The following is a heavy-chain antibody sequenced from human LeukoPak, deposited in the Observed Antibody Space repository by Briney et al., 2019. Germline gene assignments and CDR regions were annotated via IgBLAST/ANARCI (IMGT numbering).Heavy chain of an antibody. V-gene: IGHV1-69*13. Sequence: SVKVSCKASGGTFSSYAISWVRQAPGQGLEWMGGIIPIFGTANYAQKFQGRVTITADESTSTAYMELSSLRSEDTAVYYCARLTYYYDSSGYWGQGTLVTVSS. CDR1: GGTFSSYA. D-gene: IGHD3-22*01. J-gene: IGHJ4*02. CDR3: ARLTYYYDSSGY. CDR2: IIPIFGTA.